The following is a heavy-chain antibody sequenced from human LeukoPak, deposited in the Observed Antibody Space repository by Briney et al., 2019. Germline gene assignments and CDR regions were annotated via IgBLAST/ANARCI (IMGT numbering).Heavy chain of an antibody. J-gene: IGHJ4*02. Sequence: ASVKVSCKASGYTFTSYGISWVRQAPGQGLEWMGWISAYNGNTNYAQKLQGRVTMTADTSTSTAYMELRSLRSDDTAVYYCARDHAFITGTPSTDYWGQGTLVTVSS. CDR3: ARDHAFITGTPSTDY. CDR2: ISAYNGNT. V-gene: IGHV1-18*01. CDR1: GYTFTSYG. D-gene: IGHD1-20*01.